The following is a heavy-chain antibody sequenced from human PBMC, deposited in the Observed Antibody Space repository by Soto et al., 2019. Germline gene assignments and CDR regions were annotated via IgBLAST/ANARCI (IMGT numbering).Heavy chain of an antibody. CDR1: GFTFSSYS. J-gene: IGHJ3*02. CDR2: ISSSSSTI. Sequence: GGSLRLSCAASGFTFSSYSMNWVRQAPGKGLEWVSYISSSSSTIYYADSVKGRFTISRDNAKNSLYLQMNSLRAEDTAVYYCARVQDIVVVVAAGDAFDIWGQGTMVTVSS. D-gene: IGHD2-15*01. V-gene: IGHV3-48*01. CDR3: ARVQDIVVVVAAGDAFDI.